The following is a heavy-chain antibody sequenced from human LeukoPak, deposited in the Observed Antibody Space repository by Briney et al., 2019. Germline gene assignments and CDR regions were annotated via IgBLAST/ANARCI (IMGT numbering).Heavy chain of an antibody. D-gene: IGHD5-18*01. J-gene: IGHJ4*02. CDR3: ARLGIYDGNSYGSF. V-gene: IGHV1-8*01. Sequence: EASVKASCKASGYTFTRYDINWVRQATGQGLEWMGWMNPNSGNTGYAQKFQGRVTMTRDTSISTAYMELSSLTSEDTAVYYCARLGIYDGNSYGSFWGQGTLVTVSS. CDR2: MNPNSGNT. CDR1: GYTFTRYD.